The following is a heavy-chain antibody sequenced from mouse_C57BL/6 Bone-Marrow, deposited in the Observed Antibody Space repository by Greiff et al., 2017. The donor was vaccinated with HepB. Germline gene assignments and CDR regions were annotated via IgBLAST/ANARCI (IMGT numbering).Heavy chain of an antibody. V-gene: IGHV1-55*01. J-gene: IGHJ4*01. CDR3: ARRDGNYLYAMDY. D-gene: IGHD2-1*01. CDR2: IYPGSGST. CDR1: GYTFTSYW. Sequence: QVHVKQPGAELVKPGASVKMSCKASGYTFTSYWITWVKQRPGQGLEWIGDIYPGSGSTNYNEKFKSKATLTVDTSSSTAYMQLSSLTSEDSAVYYCARRDGNYLYAMDYWGQGTSVTVSS.